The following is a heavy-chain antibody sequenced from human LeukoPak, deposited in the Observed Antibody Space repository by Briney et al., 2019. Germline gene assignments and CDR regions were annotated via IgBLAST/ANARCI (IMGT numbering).Heavy chain of an antibody. Sequence: PGGSLRLSCAASGFTFSNYWMRWVRQAPGKGLEWVANINRDGSGKYYVDSVKGRFIISRDNAKNSLYLQMNSLGADDTAVYYCEGGPGYWGQATLVTVSS. V-gene: IGHV3-7*01. CDR3: EGGPGY. D-gene: IGHD2-15*01. CDR2: INRDGSGK. CDR1: GFTFSNYW. J-gene: IGHJ4*02.